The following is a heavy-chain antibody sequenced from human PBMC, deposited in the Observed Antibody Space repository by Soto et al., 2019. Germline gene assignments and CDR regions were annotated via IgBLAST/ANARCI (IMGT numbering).Heavy chain of an antibody. CDR1: GYTFTYFW. CDR2: IFPSDSET. V-gene: IGHV5-51*01. J-gene: IGHJ6*02. CDR3: ARHSLIVTPLYVIDV. Sequence: GESLKISCNTSGYTFTYFWIGWVLHVPGEGLEWMGIIFPSDSETRYSPSFRGHVTMSADKSIGTAYLQWSSLKASDTATYYCARHSLIVTPLYVIDVWGQGTTVTVSS. D-gene: IGHD1-26*01.